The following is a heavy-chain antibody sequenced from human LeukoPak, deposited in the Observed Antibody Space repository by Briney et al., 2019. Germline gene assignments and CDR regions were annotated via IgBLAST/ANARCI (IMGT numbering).Heavy chain of an antibody. Sequence: KVSCKASGYTFTSYYMHWVRQAPGQGLEWMGIINPSGGSTSYAQKFQGRVTMTRDTSTSTVYMELSSLRSEDTAVYYCAREGNYYDSSGYYRPWFDPWGQGTLVTVSS. D-gene: IGHD3-22*01. V-gene: IGHV1-46*01. CDR2: INPSGGST. CDR3: AREGNYYDSSGYYRPWFDP. J-gene: IGHJ5*02. CDR1: GYTFTSYY.